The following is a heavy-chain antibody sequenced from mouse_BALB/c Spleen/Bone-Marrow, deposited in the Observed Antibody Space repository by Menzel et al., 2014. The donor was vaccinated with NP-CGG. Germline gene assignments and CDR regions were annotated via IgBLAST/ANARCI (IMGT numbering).Heavy chain of an antibody. V-gene: IGHV5-6-2*01. Sequence: LQQSGGGLVKLGGSLELSCAASGFTFSRYYMSWVRQTPEKRLDLVAAISSNGENTYYPDTVEGRFTISRDNAKNTLYLQMSSLKSEDTALYYCARHGGFGNYFDYWGQGTTLTVSS. J-gene: IGHJ2*01. CDR2: ISSNGENT. CDR3: ARHGGFGNYFDY. D-gene: IGHD1-1*02. CDR1: GFTFSRYY.